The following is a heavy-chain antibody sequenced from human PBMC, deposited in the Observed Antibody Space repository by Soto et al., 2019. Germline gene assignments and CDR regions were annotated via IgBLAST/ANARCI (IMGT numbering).Heavy chain of an antibody. D-gene: IGHD6-13*01. CDR3: ARILYSNTFYYYYMDV. J-gene: IGHJ6*03. CDR1: GFTVTSNY. V-gene: IGHV3-53*04. Sequence: VQLVESGGGLVQPGGSLRLSCAASGFTVTSNYMTWVRQAPGKGLEWVSVIDSGGSTYYADSVKGRFTISRHNSKNTLYLQMSILRREDTAVYYCARILYSNTFYYYYMDVWGKGTTVTVSS. CDR2: IDSGGST.